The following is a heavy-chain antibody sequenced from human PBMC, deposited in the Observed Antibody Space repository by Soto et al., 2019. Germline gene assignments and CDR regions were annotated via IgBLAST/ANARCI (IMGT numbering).Heavy chain of an antibody. CDR3: ARVYSGYDPSYYYYYYMDV. CDR1: GYTFTSYA. D-gene: IGHD5-12*01. Sequence: ASVKVSCKASGYTFTSYAMHWVRQAPGQRLEWMGWINAGNGNTKYSQKFQGRVTITRDTSAGTAYMELSSLRSEDTAVYYCARVYSGYDPSYYYYYYMDVWGKGTTVTVSS. J-gene: IGHJ6*03. CDR2: INAGNGNT. V-gene: IGHV1-3*01.